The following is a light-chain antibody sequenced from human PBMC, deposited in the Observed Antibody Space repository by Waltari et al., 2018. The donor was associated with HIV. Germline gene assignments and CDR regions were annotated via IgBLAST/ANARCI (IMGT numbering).Light chain of an antibody. Sequence: QSALTQPASVSGSPGQSITISCTGPSRDFGGYNLFSWYQQHPGKAPKLMIYEVSKRPSGVSNRFSGSKSGNTASLTISGLQAEDEADYYCCAYAGSTTYVIFGGGTKLTVL. J-gene: IGLJ2*01. CDR1: SRDFGGYNL. CDR2: EVS. CDR3: CAYAGSTTYVI. V-gene: IGLV2-23*02.